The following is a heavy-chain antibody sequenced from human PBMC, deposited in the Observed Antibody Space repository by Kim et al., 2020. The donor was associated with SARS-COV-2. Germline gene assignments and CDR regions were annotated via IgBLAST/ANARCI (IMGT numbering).Heavy chain of an antibody. CDR2: T. V-gene: IGHV4-34*01. Sequence: TTYNPAPTSRVTISVDTSKNQFSLKLGSVTAADTAVYYCARGVRGWFDPWGQGTLVTVSS. D-gene: IGHD3-10*02. J-gene: IGHJ5*02. CDR3: ARGVRGWFDP.